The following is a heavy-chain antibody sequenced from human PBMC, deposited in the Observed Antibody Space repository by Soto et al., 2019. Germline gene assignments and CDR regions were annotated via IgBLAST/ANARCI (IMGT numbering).Heavy chain of an antibody. CDR3: ARSGICTAASCFRPADH. CDR1: GGTFSSYT. D-gene: IGHD2-2*01. V-gene: IGHV1-69*02. J-gene: IGHJ4*02. CDR2: IIPMHNIR. Sequence: QVQLVQSGAEVQKPGSSVKVSCNASGGTFSSYTINWVRQAPGQGLEWMGRIIPMHNIRNYAQKFQDRVTLTADHSTSTVYMELSSLRSDDTAVYYCARSGICTAASCFRPADHWGQGVLVTVSS.